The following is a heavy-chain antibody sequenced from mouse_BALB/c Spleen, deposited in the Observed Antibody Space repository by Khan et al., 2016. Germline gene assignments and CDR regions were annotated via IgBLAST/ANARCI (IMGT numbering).Heavy chain of an antibody. D-gene: IGHD1-2*01. CDR1: GYSITSDYA. CDR2: ISYSGST. J-gene: IGHJ4*01. CDR3: ARTPTAYYSMYY. Sequence: EVQLQESGPGLVKPSQSLSLTCTVTGYSITSDYAWNWIRQFPGNKLEWMGYISYSGSTRYCPSLKSRISITRDTSKNQFFLQLNSVNTEDTATYYCARTPTAYYSMYYWGQGTSVTVSS. V-gene: IGHV3-2*02.